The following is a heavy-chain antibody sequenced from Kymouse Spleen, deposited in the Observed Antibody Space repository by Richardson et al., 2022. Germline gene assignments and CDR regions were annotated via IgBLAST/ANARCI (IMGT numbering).Heavy chain of an antibody. CDR2: IYHSGST. Sequence: QVQLQESGPGLVKPSGTLSLTCAVSGGSISSSNWWSWVRQPPGKGLEWIGEIYHSGSTNYNPSLKSRVTISVDKSKNQFSLKLSSVTAADTAVYYCARGADYDILTGYYNSYYYYYGMDVWGQGTTVTVSS. D-gene: IGHD3-9*01. CDR1: GGSISSSNW. CDR3: ARGADYDILTGYYNSYYYYYGMDV. J-gene: IGHJ6*02. V-gene: IGHV4-4*02.